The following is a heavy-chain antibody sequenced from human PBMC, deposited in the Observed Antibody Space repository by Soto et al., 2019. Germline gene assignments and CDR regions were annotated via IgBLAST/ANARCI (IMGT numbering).Heavy chain of an antibody. CDR2: IKQDGSEK. CDR1: GFTFSSYW. CDR3: ARWGGYCISTSCFGGMDV. V-gene: IGHV3-7*01. J-gene: IGHJ6*02. D-gene: IGHD2-2*01. Sequence: GGSLRLSCAASGFTFSSYWMSWVRQAPGKGLEWVANIKQDGSEKYYVDSVKGRFTISRDNAKNSLYLQMNSPRAEDTAVYYCARWGGYCISTSCFGGMDVWGQGTTVTVSS.